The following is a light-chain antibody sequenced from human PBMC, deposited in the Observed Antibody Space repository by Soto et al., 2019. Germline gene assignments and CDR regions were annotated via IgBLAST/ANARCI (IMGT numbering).Light chain of an antibody. CDR1: SSNIGSNY. CDR3: AAWDDTLSGLV. Sequence: QSVLTQPPSASGAPGQTVTISCSGRSSNIGSNYVYWYQRLPETAPRLLLYRADQRPSGIPDRFSGSKSGTSASLAISGLRSEDEADYYCAAWDDTLSGLVFGGGTKLTVL. V-gene: IGLV1-47*01. CDR2: RAD. J-gene: IGLJ2*01.